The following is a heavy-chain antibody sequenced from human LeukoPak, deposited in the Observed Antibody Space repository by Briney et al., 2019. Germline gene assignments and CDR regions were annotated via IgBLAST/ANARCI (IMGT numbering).Heavy chain of an antibody. J-gene: IGHJ3*02. CDR1: GYIFTGYY. CDR3: ARVLGYCSSTSCGAFDI. CDR2: INANSGGT. Sequence: ASVKVSCKASGYIFTGYYMHWVRQAPGQGLEWMGWINANSGGTKYAQKFQGRVTMTRNTSISTAYMELSSLRSEDTAVYYCARVLGYCSSTSCGAFDIWGQGTMVTVSS. D-gene: IGHD2-2*01. V-gene: IGHV1-2*02.